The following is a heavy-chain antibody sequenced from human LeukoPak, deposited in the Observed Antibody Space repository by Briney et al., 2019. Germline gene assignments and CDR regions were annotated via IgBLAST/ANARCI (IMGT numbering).Heavy chain of an antibody. CDR3: AKDNAYSSGWLYYFDY. CDR2: ISGSGGST. J-gene: IGHJ4*02. V-gene: IGHV3-23*01. Sequence: GGSLRLSCAASGFTIINYGMSWVRQAPGKGLEWVSGISGSGGSTYYADSVKGRFTISRDNSKNTLYLQMNSLRAEDTAVYYCAKDNAYSSGWLYYFDYWGQGTLVTVSS. D-gene: IGHD6-19*01. CDR1: GFTIINYG.